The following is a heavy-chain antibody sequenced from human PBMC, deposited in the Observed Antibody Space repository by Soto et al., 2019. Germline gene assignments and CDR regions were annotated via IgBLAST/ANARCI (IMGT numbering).Heavy chain of an antibody. J-gene: IGHJ4*02. D-gene: IGHD6-6*01. CDR1: GYTFTDYY. CDR2: INPNSGGT. Sequence: GASVKVSCKASGYTFTDYYMHWVRQAPGQGLEWVGWINPNSGGTNYAQKFQGRVTMTRDTSITTGYMELSRLRSDDTAVYYCVRGGGSSSPDYWGQGTLVTVSS. V-gene: IGHV1-2*02. CDR3: VRGGGSSSPDY.